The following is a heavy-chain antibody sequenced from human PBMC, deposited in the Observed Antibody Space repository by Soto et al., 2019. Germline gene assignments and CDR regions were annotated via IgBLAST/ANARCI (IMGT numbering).Heavy chain of an antibody. D-gene: IGHD3-10*01. CDR1: GGSFSGHY. V-gene: IGHV4-34*01. J-gene: IGHJ5*02. CDR3: ARWGARYDSGSPYNWFDP. CDR2: ISDTGST. Sequence: PSETLSLTCAVYGGSFSGHYWNWIRQPPGKGLEWIGEISDTGSTKYNPSLKSRITISADTSKNQFSLRLSSVTAADTAVYYCARWGARYDSGSPYNWFDPWGQGTLVTVSS.